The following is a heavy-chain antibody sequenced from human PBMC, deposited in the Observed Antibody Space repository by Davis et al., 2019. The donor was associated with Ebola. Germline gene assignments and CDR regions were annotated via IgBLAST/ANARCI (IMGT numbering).Heavy chain of an antibody. CDR1: AGSISSGSYY. D-gene: IGHD3-10*01. J-gene: IGHJ4*02. V-gene: IGHV4-61*09. Sequence: PSETLSLTCTVSAGSISSGSYYWSWIRQPAGKGLEWIGHIYTSGSTNYNPSLKSRVTISVDTSKNQFSLKLSSVTAADTAVYYCARGRITMVQGVIITSYYFDYWGQGTLVTVSS. CDR3: ARGRITMVQGVIITSYYFDY. CDR2: IYTSGST.